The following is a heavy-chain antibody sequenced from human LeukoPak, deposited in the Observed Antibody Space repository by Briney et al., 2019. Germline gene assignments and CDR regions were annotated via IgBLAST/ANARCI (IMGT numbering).Heavy chain of an antibody. Sequence: GASVKVSCKASGGTFSSYAISWVRQAPGQGLEWMGGIIPIFGTANYAQKFQGRVTITTDESTSTAYMELSSLRSEDTAVYYCARGADGSGSYYPLEPGYYMDVWGKGTTVTVSS. CDR1: GGTFSSYA. J-gene: IGHJ6*03. V-gene: IGHV1-69*05. CDR2: IIPIFGTA. D-gene: IGHD3-10*01. CDR3: ARGADGSGSYYPLEPGYYMDV.